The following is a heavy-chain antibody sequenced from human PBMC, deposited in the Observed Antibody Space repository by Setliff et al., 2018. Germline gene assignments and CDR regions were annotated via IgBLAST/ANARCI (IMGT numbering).Heavy chain of an antibody. CDR3: AKAREAHNWNSYYFDN. Sequence: LRLSCAASGFTFSRYGMYWVRQAPGKGLEWVAFIRHEGYNKYYADSVQGRFTIPRDNSKNTLFLQMNSLRPDDGALYFCAKAREAHNWNSYYFDNWGQGTLVTVSS. V-gene: IGHV3-30*02. CDR1: GFTFSRYG. CDR2: IRHEGYNK. D-gene: IGHD1-20*01. J-gene: IGHJ4*02.